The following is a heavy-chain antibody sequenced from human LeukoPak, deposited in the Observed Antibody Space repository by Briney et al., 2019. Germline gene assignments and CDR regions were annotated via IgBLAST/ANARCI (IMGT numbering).Heavy chain of an antibody. Sequence: ATVTVPCKASGYSFTGFYMHWVRQAPGQGLEWMGWINPNSGGTNYAQRFQGRVTMTMDTSISTAYMELSSMRSDDTAVYYCARDPGISLSGKYFQHWGQGTLVTVSS. J-gene: IGHJ1*01. V-gene: IGHV1-2*02. CDR1: GYSFTGFY. CDR2: INPNSGGT. CDR3: ARDPGISLSGKYFQH. D-gene: IGHD6-19*01.